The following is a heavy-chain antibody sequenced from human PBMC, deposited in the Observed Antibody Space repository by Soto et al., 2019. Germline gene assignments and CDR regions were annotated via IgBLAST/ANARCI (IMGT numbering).Heavy chain of an antibody. CDR3: ARDTTRAAAGTFWFDP. J-gene: IGHJ5*02. CDR1: GYTFTSYA. Sequence: ASVKVSCKASGYTFTSYAMHWVRQAPGQRLEWMGWINAGNGNTKYSQKFQGRVTITRDTSASTAYMELSSLRSEDTAVYYCARDTTRAAAGTFWFDPWGQGTLVTV. D-gene: IGHD6-13*01. V-gene: IGHV1-3*01. CDR2: INAGNGNT.